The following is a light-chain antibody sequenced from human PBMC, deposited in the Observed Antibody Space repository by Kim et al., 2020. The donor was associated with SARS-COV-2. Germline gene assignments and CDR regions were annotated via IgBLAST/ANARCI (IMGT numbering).Light chain of an antibody. CDR1: QDMGSE. CDR2: GAS. Sequence: AIRVTQSPSSLSASVGDSVTITCRASQDMGSELGWYLQKPGKAPQLLIRGASNVHSGVPSRFSGSGFGTEFTLTISSLQPEDCATYFCLQDWSYPLTFAQGTRLEIK. CDR3: LQDWSYPLT. J-gene: IGKJ5*01. V-gene: IGKV1-6*01.